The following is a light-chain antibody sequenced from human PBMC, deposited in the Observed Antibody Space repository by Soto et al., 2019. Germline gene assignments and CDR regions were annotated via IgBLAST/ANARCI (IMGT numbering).Light chain of an antibody. CDR3: KQYNNRPVT. V-gene: IGKV3D-15*01. CDR1: QSVSSN. Sequence: EIVMTQSPATLSVSPGERATLSCRASQSVSSNLARYQLKARKGRTLTLPRVSPTTTSTPSRLTGSGSGTELTLTISSLKSEDFAVYYCKQYNNRPVTFCEGEKVA. CDR2: RVS. J-gene: IGKJ4*01.